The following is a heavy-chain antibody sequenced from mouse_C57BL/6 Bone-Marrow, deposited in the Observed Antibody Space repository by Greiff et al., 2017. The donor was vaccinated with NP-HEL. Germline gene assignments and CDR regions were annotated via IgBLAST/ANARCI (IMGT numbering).Heavy chain of an antibody. D-gene: IGHD2-4*01. CDR1: GFTFSDYG. Sequence: EVKLVESGGGLVKPGGSLKLSCAASGFTFSDYGMHWVRQAPEKGLEWVAYISSGSSTISYADTVKGRFTISRDNAKNTLFLQMTRLRSEDTAMYYGARAELRHRPYAMDYWGQGTSVTVSS. CDR3: ARAELRHRPYAMDY. V-gene: IGHV5-17*01. CDR2: ISSGSSTI. J-gene: IGHJ4*01.